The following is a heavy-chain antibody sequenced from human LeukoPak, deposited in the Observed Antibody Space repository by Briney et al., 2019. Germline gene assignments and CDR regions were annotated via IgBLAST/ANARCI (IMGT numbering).Heavy chain of an antibody. CDR2: ISYDGSNK. V-gene: IGHV3-30*18. CDR1: GFTVSSYG. D-gene: IGHD3-10*01. CDR3: AKGAYYYGNFDY. J-gene: IGHJ4*02. Sequence: PGGSLRLSCAASGFTVSSYGMHWVRQAPGKGLEWVAVISYDGSNKYYADSVKGRFTISRDNSKNTLYLQMNSLRAEDTAVYYCAKGAYYYGNFDYWGQGTLVTVSS.